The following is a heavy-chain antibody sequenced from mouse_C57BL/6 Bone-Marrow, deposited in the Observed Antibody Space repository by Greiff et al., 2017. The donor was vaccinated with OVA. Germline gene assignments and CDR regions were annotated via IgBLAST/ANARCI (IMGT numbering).Heavy chain of an antibody. D-gene: IGHD1-1*01. J-gene: IGHJ2*01. CDR2: IDPEDGET. CDR3: ASFITTVVFDY. Sequence: EVQLQQPGAELVKPGASVKLSCKASGYTFTSYWMHWVKQRPGRGLEWIGRIDPEDGETKYAPKFQGKATITADTSSNTAYLQLSSLTSEDTAVYYCASFITTVVFDYWGQGTTLTVSS. CDR1: GYTFTSYW. V-gene: IGHV14-2*01.